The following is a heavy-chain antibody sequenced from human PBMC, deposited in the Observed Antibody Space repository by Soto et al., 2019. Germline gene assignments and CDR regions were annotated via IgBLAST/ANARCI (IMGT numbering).Heavy chain of an antibody. CDR1: GFTFSSFW. CDR3: AQRQRGWYVS. J-gene: IGHJ5*01. CDR2: ISSDGSST. Sequence: GGSLRLSCAASGFTFSSFWMHWVRQAPGKGLVWVSRISSDGSSTSYADSVKGRFTISRDNAKNTLYLQMNSLRAEDTAVYYCAQRQRGWYVSWGQGTLVTVST. D-gene: IGHD1-1*01. V-gene: IGHV3-74*01.